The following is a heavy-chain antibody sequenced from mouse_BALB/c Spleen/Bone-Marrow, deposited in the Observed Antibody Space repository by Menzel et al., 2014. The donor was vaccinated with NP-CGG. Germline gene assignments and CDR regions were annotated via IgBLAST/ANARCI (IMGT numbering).Heavy chain of an antibody. J-gene: IGHJ4*01. V-gene: IGHV14-4*02. CDR3: NADTRAMDY. CDR2: IDPENGDT. Sequence: VQLKQSGAELVRSGASVKLSCTGSGFNIEDFYMHWVKQRPERGXEWIGWIDPENGDTEYAPKFQGKATLTADTSSNTAYQQLNSLTSEDTAVYYCNADTRAMDYWGQGTSVTVSS. CDR1: GFNIEDFY.